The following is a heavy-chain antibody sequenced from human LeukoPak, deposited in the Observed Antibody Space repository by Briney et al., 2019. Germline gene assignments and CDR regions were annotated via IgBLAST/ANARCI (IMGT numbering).Heavy chain of an antibody. D-gene: IGHD2-15*01. CDR1: GYTFTSYY. J-gene: IGHJ4*02. CDR3: ARETDPGSRSGGQRIFGY. V-gene: IGHV1-46*01. CDR2: INPSGGST. Sequence: ASVKVSCKASGYTFTSYYMHWVRQAPGQGLEWMGIINPSGGSTSYAQKFQGRVTMTRDTSTSTVYMELSSLRSEDTAVYYCARETDPGSRSGGQRIFGYWGQGTLVTVSS.